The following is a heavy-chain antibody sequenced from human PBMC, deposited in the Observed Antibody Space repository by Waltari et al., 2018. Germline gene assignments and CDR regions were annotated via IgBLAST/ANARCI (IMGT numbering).Heavy chain of an antibody. CDR2: IYWNDDK. V-gene: IGHV2-5*01. Sequence: QITLKESGPTLVKPTQTLTLTCTFSGFSLSTSGVGVGWIRQPPGKALEWLALIYWNDDKRYSPSLKSRLTITKDTSKNQVVLTMTNMDPVDTATYYCALGSGRLTVFGLVEADAFDLWGQGTVVTVSS. J-gene: IGHJ3*01. CDR3: ALGSGRLTVFGLVEADAFDL. CDR1: GFSLSTSGVG. D-gene: IGHD3-3*01.